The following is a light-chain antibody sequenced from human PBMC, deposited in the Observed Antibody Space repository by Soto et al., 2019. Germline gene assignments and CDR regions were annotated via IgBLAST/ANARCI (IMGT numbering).Light chain of an antibody. Sequence: GDRVTIPCRASQSISSWLAWYQQKPGKAPKLLIYEASTLEGGVPSRFSGSGSGTEFTLTISSLQPDDFATYYCQQYDSYWTFGQGTKVEMK. J-gene: IGKJ1*01. CDR2: EAS. CDR1: QSISSW. CDR3: QQYDSYWT. V-gene: IGKV1-5*03.